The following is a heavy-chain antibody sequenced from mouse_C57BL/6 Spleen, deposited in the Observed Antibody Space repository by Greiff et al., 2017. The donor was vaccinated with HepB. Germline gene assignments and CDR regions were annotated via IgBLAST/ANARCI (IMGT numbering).Heavy chain of an antibody. J-gene: IGHJ3*01. CDR3: ASRDGSSYWFAY. CDR1: GFTFSSYG. Sequence: EVQLVESGGDLVKPGGSLKLSCAASGFTFSSYGMSWVRQTPDKRLEWVATISSGGSYTYYPDSVKGRFTISRDNAKNTLYLQMSSLKSEDTAMYYCASRDGSSYWFAYWGQGTLVTVSA. D-gene: IGHD1-1*01. CDR2: ISSGGSYT. V-gene: IGHV5-6*01.